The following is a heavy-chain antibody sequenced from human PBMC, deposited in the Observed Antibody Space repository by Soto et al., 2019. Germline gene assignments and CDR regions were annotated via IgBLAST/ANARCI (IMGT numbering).Heavy chain of an antibody. CDR3: ATYLEMATITLDY. CDR1: GYSFTSYW. D-gene: IGHD5-12*01. J-gene: IGHJ4*02. V-gene: IGHV5-10-1*01. Sequence: GESLKISCKGSGYSFTSYWIGWVRQMPGKGLEWMGRIDPSDSYTNYSPSFQGHVTISADRSISTAYLQWSSLKASDTAMYYCATYLEMATITLDYWGQGILVTVSS. CDR2: IDPSDSYT.